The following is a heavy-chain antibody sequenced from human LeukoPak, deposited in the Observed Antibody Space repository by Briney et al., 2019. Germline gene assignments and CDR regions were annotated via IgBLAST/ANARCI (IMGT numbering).Heavy chain of an antibody. Sequence: LSGGSLRLSCAASGFTFSNYNMNWVRQAPGKGLEWVSAISGSGGSTYYGDSVKGRFTISRDNSKNTLYLQKNSLRAEDTAVYYCARVSSGWEFDYWGQGTLVTVSS. CDR2: ISGSGGST. CDR3: ARVSSGWEFDY. J-gene: IGHJ4*02. CDR1: GFTFSNYN. V-gene: IGHV3-23*01. D-gene: IGHD6-19*01.